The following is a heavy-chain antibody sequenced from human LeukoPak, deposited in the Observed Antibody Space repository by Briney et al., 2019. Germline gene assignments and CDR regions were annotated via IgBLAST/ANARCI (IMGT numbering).Heavy chain of an antibody. CDR3: AKDRSSSTSCSNY. Sequence: GSLRLSCAASGFNFSNYAMTWVRQAPGKGLEWVSGVTGSSSNTYYADSVKGRFTISRDNSKNMLYLEMNSLRVEDTAIYYCAKDRSSSTSCSNYWGRGTLVTVSS. J-gene: IGHJ4*02. V-gene: IGHV3-23*01. D-gene: IGHD2-2*01. CDR2: VTGSSSNT. CDR1: GFNFSNYA.